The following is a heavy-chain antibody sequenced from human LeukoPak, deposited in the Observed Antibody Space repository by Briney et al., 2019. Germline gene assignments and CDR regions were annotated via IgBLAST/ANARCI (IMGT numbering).Heavy chain of an antibody. CDR2: IYSGGST. J-gene: IGHJ4*02. V-gene: IGHV3-66*02. CDR1: GFTVSSNY. D-gene: IGHD3-22*01. Sequence: GGSLRLSCAASGFTVSSNYMSWVRQAPGKGLEWLSVIYSGGSTYYADSVKGRFTISRDNSTNTLYLKINTLRAQDTAVYYCARGIRYDSSGYWPLAFDYWGQGTLVTVSS. CDR3: ARGIRYDSSGYWPLAFDY.